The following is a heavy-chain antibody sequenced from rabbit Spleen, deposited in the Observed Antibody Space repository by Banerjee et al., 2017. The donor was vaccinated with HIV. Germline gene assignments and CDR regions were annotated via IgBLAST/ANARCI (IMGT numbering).Heavy chain of an antibody. J-gene: IGHJ4*01. CDR2: IDTGSSGFT. Sequence: QSLEESGGDLVKPGASLTLTCTASGVSFSSSSYMCWVRQAPGKGLEWIACIDTGSSGFTYFATWAKGRFTCSKTSSTTVTLQMTRLTAADTATYFCARDPYSYDDYGDYPFNLWGQGTLVTVS. CDR3: ARDPYSYDDYGDYPFNL. V-gene: IGHV1S40*01. D-gene: IGHD2-1*01. CDR1: GVSFSSSSY.